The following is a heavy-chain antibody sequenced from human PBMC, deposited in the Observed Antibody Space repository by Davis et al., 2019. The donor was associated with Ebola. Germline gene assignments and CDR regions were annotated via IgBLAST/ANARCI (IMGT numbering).Heavy chain of an antibody. CDR1: GFNFSDSA. Sequence: GESLKISCAVSGFNFSDSAMHWVRQAPGKGLEWVGRIRSKADSDATAYGASVKGRFTISRDDSQNTAHLHMNSLTTEDTAVYYCARPYYYNTSGYRHFEYWGQGTLVTVSS. J-gene: IGHJ4*02. V-gene: IGHV3-73*01. D-gene: IGHD3-22*01. CDR2: IRSKADSDAT. CDR3: ARPYYYNTSGYRHFEY.